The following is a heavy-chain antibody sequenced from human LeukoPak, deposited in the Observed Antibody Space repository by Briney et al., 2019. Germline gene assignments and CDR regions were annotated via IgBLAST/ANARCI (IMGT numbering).Heavy chain of an antibody. D-gene: IGHD3-22*01. CDR1: GFTFSSYG. J-gene: IGHJ4*02. CDR2: ISYDGGNK. V-gene: IGHV3-30*03. Sequence: PGGSLRLSCAASGFTFSSYGMHWVRQAPGKGLEWVAVISYDGGNKYYADSVKGRFTISRDNSKNSLYLQMNSLRAEDTAVYCCARDFYYDSSGYYDYWGQGTLVTVSS. CDR3: ARDFYYDSSGYYDY.